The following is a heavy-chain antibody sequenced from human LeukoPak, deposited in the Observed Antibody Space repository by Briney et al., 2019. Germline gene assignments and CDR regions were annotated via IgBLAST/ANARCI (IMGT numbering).Heavy chain of an antibody. V-gene: IGHV4-59*01. D-gene: IGHD2-2*01. CDR3: ARASRAYYYYYGTDV. J-gene: IGHJ6*02. Sequence: SETLSLTCTVSGGSISSYYWSWIRQPPGKGLEWIGYIYYSGSTNYNPSLKSRVTISVDTSKNQFSLKLSSVTAADTAVYYCARASRAYYYYYGTDVWGQGTTVTVSS. CDR2: IYYSGST. CDR1: GGSISSYY.